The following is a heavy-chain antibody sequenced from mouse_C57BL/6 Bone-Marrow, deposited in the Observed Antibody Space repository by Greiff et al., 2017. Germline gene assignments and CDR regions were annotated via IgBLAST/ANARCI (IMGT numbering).Heavy chain of an antibody. CDR2: ILPGSGST. CDR1: GYTFTGYW. CDR3: ARGGAYYIYYAMDY. D-gene: IGHD2-12*01. V-gene: IGHV1-9*01. J-gene: IGHJ4*01. Sequence: QVQLQQSGAELMKPGASVKLSCKATGYTFTGYWIEWVKQRPGHGLEWIGEILPGSGSTNYNEKFKGRATFTADTSSNTAYMQLSSLTTEDSAIYYCARGGAYYIYYAMDYWGQGTSVTVSS.